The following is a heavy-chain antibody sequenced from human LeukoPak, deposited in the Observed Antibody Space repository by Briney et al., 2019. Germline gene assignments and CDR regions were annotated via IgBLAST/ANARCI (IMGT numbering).Heavy chain of an antibody. Sequence: GESLKISCKGSGYSFTTYWIAWVRQMPGKGLECMGIIYPGDSDTRYSPSFQGQVTISADKSINTAYLQWSSLKASDTAMYYCARDLAYSSAWYFDYWGQGTLATVSS. CDR3: ARDLAYSSAWYFDY. J-gene: IGHJ4*02. CDR2: IYPGDSDT. D-gene: IGHD6-19*01. CDR1: GYSFTTYW. V-gene: IGHV5-51*01.